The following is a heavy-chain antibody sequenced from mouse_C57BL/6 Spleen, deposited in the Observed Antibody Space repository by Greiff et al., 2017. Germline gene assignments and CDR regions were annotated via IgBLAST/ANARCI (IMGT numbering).Heavy chain of an antibody. V-gene: IGHV1-82*01. J-gene: IGHJ4*01. D-gene: IGHD2-10*01. CDR2: IYPGDGDT. CDR3: ARGSLLAYAMDY. CDR1: GYAFSSSW. Sequence: VQLQQSGPELVKPGASVKISCKASGYAFSSSWMHWVKQRPGKGLEWIGRIYPGDGDTNYNGKFKGKATLTADKSSSTAYMQLSSLTSEDSAVYFCARGSLLAYAMDYWGQGTSVTVSS.